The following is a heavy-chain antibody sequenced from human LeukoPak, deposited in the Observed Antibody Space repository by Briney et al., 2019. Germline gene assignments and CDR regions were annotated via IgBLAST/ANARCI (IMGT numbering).Heavy chain of an antibody. CDR1: GFTFSSYA. V-gene: IGHV3-23*01. CDR2: ISGSGGST. CDR3: AKDGANDIVLMVYASGYFDL. J-gene: IGHJ2*01. D-gene: IGHD2-8*01. Sequence: PPGGSLRLSCAASGFTFSSYAMSWVRQAPGKGLEWVSAISGSGGSTYYADSVKGRFTISRDNSKNTLYLQMNSLRAEDTAVYYCAKDGANDIVLMVYASGYFDLWGRGTLVTVSS.